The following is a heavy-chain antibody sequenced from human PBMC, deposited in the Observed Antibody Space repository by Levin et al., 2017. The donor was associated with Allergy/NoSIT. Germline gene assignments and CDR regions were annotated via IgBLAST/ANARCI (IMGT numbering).Heavy chain of an antibody. CDR3: ARVIAAAGMWIDY. CDR1: GGSISSSSYY. J-gene: IGHJ4*02. CDR2: IYYSGST. D-gene: IGHD6-13*01. V-gene: IGHV4-39*07. Sequence: SETLSLTCTVSGGSISSSSYYWGWIRQPPGTGLEWIGSIYYSGSTNYNPSLKSRVTISVDTSKNQFSLKLSSVTAADTAVYYCARVIAAAGMWIDYWGQGTLVTVSS.